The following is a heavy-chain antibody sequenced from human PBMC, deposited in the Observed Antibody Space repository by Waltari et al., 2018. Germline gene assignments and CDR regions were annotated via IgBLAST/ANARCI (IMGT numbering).Heavy chain of an antibody. CDR1: GFTFSSSE. V-gene: IGHV3-48*03. Sequence: EVQLVESGGGLVQPGGSLRLSCAASGFTFSSSEMNWVRQAPGKGLEWVSYISSSGMTIVYAGSVKGRFTRSRDNAKNSLYLQMNSLRAEDTAVYYWARDGKAALVLTYYYYYGMDVWGQGTTVTVSS. D-gene: IGHD6-13*01. J-gene: IGHJ6*02. CDR3: ARDGKAALVLTYYYYYGMDV. CDR2: ISSSGMTI.